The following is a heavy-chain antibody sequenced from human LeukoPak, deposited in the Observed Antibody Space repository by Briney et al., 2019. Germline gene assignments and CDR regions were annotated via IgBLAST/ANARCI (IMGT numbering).Heavy chain of an antibody. Sequence: PSETLSFTCAVYGGSFSGYYWSWIRQPPGKGLEWIGEINHSGSTNYNPSLKSRVTISVDTSKNQFSLKLSSVTAADTAVYYCARTLGFGEPVWGQGTLVTVSS. D-gene: IGHD3-10*01. J-gene: IGHJ4*02. CDR3: ARTLGFGEPV. V-gene: IGHV4-34*01. CDR2: INHSGST. CDR1: GGSFSGYY.